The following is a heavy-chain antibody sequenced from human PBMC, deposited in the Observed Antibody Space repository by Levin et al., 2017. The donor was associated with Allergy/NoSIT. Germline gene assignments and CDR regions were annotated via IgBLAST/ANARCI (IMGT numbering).Heavy chain of an antibody. Sequence: GESLKISCKASGYTFTGYYMHWVRQAPGQGLEWMGRINPNSGGTNYAQKFQGRVTMTRDTSISTAYMELSRLRSDDTAVYYCAREFRHWGAGYGYWGQGTLVTVSS. V-gene: IGHV1-2*06. J-gene: IGHJ4*02. CDR2: INPNSGGT. CDR3: AREFRHWGAGYGY. CDR1: GYTFTGYY. D-gene: IGHD7-27*01.